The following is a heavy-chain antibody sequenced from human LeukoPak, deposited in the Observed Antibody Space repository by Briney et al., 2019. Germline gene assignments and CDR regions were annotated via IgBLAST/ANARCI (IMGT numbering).Heavy chain of an antibody. Sequence: ASAKVSCKASGYTFTSYGISWVRQAPGQGLEWMGWISAYNGNTNYAQKLQGRVTMTTDTSTSTAYMELRSLRSDDTAVYYCARAPYSWSGWYALEYFQHWGQGTLVTVSS. CDR1: GYTFTSYG. V-gene: IGHV1-18*01. CDR2: ISAYNGNT. CDR3: ARAPYSWSGWYALEYFQH. J-gene: IGHJ1*01. D-gene: IGHD6-19*01.